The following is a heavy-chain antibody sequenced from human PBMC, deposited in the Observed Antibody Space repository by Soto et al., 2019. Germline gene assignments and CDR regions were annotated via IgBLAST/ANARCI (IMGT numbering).Heavy chain of an antibody. D-gene: IGHD3-16*01. CDR2: IYYSGST. CDR3: ARQRGNYFYYGMDV. CDR1: GGSMSGYH. Sequence: PSETLSLTXSVSGGSMSGYHWSWIRQSPGRGLEWIGYIYYSGSTTYNPSLKSRVTISVDTSKNRFSLRLRSVTPADTAVYYCARQRGNYFYYGMDVWGQGTTVTVSS. V-gene: IGHV4-59*01. J-gene: IGHJ6*02.